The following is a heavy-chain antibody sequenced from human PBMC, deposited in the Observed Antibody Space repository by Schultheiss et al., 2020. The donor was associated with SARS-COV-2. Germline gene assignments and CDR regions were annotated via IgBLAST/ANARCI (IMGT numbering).Heavy chain of an antibody. D-gene: IGHD3-3*01. CDR3: AKGGRFLWRGWFDP. J-gene: IGHJ5*02. V-gene: IGHV3-21*04. CDR1: GFTVSSNY. CDR2: ISSSSSYI. Sequence: GGSLRLSCAASGFTVSSNYMSWVRQAPGKGLEWVSSISSSSSYIYYADSVKGRFTISRDNAKNSLYLQMNSLRAEDTALYYCAKGGRFLWRGWFDPWGQRTLVTVSS.